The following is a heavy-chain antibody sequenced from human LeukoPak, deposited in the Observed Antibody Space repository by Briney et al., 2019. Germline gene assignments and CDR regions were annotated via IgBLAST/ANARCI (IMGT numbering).Heavy chain of an antibody. CDR2: IYPSGNT. Sequence: PSETLSLTCTVSRGSTSTYYWSWIRQPAGKGLEWIGRIYPSGNTNFNPSLMSRVTMSIDTSKNQFSLKLSSVTAADTAVYYCARGPPNKYYYYGSGSSLRYFDYWGQGTLVTVSS. CDR1: RGSTSTYY. V-gene: IGHV4-4*07. D-gene: IGHD3-10*01. CDR3: ARGPPNKYYYYGSGSSLRYFDY. J-gene: IGHJ4*02.